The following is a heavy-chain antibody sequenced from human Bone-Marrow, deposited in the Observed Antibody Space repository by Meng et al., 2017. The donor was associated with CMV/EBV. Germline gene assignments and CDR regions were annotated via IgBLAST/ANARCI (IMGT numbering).Heavy chain of an antibody. D-gene: IGHD1-26*01. V-gene: IGHV3-23*01. CDR1: GCTFSSYA. CDR3: AKGGLVGATPFDY. J-gene: IGHJ4*02. CDR2: ISGSGGST. Sequence: WAASGCTFSSYAMSWVRQAPGKGLEWVSAISGSGGSTYYADSVKGRFTISRDNSKNTLYPQMNSLRAEDTAVYYCAKGGLVGATPFDYWGQGTLVTVS.